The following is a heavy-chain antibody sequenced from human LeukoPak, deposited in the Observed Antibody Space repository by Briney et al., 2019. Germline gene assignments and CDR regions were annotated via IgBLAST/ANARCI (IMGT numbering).Heavy chain of an antibody. J-gene: IGHJ4*02. CDR1: GYTFTGYY. Sequence: ASVKVSCKASGYTFTGYYMHWVRQAPGQGLEWMGWINPNSGGTNYAQKFQGRVTMTRDTSISTAYMELSRLRSDDTAVYYCARDLTMVQGVPDYWGQGTLVTVSS. V-gene: IGHV1-2*02. CDR3: ARDLTMVQGVPDY. D-gene: IGHD3-10*01. CDR2: INPNSGGT.